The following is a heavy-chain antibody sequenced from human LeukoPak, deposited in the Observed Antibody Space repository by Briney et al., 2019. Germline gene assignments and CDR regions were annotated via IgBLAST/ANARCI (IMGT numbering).Heavy chain of an antibody. CDR2: IYYSGNT. CDR3: ARSFSNYQGFGY. D-gene: IGHD4-11*01. V-gene: IGHV4-39*07. J-gene: IGHJ4*02. CDR1: GGSIRSTTYY. Sequence: SETLSLTCSVSGGSIRSTTYYWGWIRQPPGKGLEWIGSIYYSGNTYYSPSLMSRVTISVDTSKNQLSLNLNSMTAADTAVYYCARSFSNYQGFGYWGQGTLVTVSS.